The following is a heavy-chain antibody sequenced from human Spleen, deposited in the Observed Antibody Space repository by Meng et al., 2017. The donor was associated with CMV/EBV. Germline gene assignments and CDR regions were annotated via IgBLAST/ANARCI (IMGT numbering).Heavy chain of an antibody. V-gene: IGHV3-21*06. CDR2: ISSSGTYI. Sequence: GESLKISCAASGFTFSSYSMNWVRQAPGKGLEWVSSISSSGTYIYYSDSVKGRFTISRDNAKNSLYLQMNSLRAEDTAVYYCARDDGSGWYGQFDYWGQGTLVTVSS. J-gene: IGHJ4*02. D-gene: IGHD6-19*01. CDR1: GFTFSSYS. CDR3: ARDDGSGWYGQFDY.